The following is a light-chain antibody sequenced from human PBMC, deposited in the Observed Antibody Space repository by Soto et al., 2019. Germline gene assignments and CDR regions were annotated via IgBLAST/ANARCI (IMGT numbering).Light chain of an antibody. J-gene: IGLJ1*01. CDR2: DVS. V-gene: IGLV2-14*03. Sequence: SVLTQPASVSGSPGQSITISCTGSSSDVGGYNYVSWYQQHPGKAPKLMIYDVSNRPSGVSNRFSGSKSGNTASLTISGLQAEDEADYHCSSYTSSNMGVFGTGTKVTVL. CDR1: SSDVGGYNY. CDR3: SSYTSSNMGV.